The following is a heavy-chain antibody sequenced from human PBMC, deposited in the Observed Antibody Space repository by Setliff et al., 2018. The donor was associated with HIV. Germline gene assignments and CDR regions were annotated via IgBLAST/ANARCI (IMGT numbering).Heavy chain of an antibody. D-gene: IGHD2-15*01. V-gene: IGHV1-69*05. Sequence: SVKVSCKASGGTFSMYAISWVRQAPGQGLEWMGGINPLFGKAKYAQRFQGRVTMTIDTSANTAYMELSSLRSDDTAVYFCARGALLAVFDFDHWGHGTLVTVS. J-gene: IGHJ4*01. CDR1: GGTFSMYA. CDR3: ARGALLAVFDFDH. CDR2: INPLFGKA.